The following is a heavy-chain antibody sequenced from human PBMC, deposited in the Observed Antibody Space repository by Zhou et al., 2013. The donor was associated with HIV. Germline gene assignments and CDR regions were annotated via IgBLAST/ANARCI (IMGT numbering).Heavy chain of an antibody. V-gene: IGHV1-58*02. CDR1: GLTLISSV. J-gene: IGHJ6*02. CDR2: IVVGNGNT. Sequence: QLEQSGAEVKKPGTSVKVSCKASGLTLISSVIQWVRQARGQRPEWIGWIVVGNGNTNYAQKFQQRVTFNRDMSTNTVYMELRSLGSEDTAVYYCATRYPGSGSYNYYYFAMDVWGQGTTVTVSS. D-gene: IGHD3-10*01. CDR3: ATRYPGSGSYNYYYFAMDV.